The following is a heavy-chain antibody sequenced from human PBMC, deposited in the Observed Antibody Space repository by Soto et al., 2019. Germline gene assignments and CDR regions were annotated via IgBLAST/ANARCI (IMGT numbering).Heavy chain of an antibody. CDR2: IIPIFGTA. V-gene: IGHV1-69*01. CDR3: ARVVYSGSSINWFDP. CDR1: GGTFSRYA. Sequence: QVQLVQSGAEVKKPGSSVKVSCKASGGTFSRYAISWVRQAPGQGLEWMGGIIPIFGTANYAQKFQGGVTITADESTSTAYMELSSLRSEDTAVYYCARVVYSGSSINWFDPWGQGTLVTVSS. D-gene: IGHD1-26*01. J-gene: IGHJ5*02.